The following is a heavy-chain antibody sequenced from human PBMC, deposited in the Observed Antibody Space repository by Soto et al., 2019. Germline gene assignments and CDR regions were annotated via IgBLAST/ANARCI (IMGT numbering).Heavy chain of an antibody. CDR1: GFTTCNAW. CDR2: IKSKTDGGTT. V-gene: IGHV3-15*01. Sequence: PGGSLRLSCDASGFTTCNAWMSWVSQAPGKGLEWVGRIKSKTDGGTTDYAAPVKGRFTISRDDSKNTLYLQMNSLKTEDTAVYYCTTDETIVVVVAATDYWGQGTLVTVSS. J-gene: IGHJ4*02. CDR3: TTDETIVVVVAATDY. D-gene: IGHD2-15*01.